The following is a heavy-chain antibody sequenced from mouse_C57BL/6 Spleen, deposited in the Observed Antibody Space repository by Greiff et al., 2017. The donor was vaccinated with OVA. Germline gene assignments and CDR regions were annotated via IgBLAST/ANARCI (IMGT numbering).Heavy chain of an antibody. V-gene: IGHV1-15*01. Sequence: QVQLKESGAELVRPGASVTLSCKASGYTFTDYEMHWVKQTPVHGLEWIGAIDPETGGTAYNQKFKGKAILTADKSSSTAYMELRSLTSEDSAVYYCTRSGLLTWFAYWGQGTLVTVSA. CDR2: IDPETGGT. CDR1: GYTFTDYE. J-gene: IGHJ3*01. D-gene: IGHD3-3*01. CDR3: TRSGLLTWFAY.